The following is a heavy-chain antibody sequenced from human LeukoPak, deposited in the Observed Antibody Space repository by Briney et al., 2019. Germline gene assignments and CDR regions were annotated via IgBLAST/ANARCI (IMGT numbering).Heavy chain of an antibody. CDR3: ARPNSGWYGYFDY. CDR1: GASISSYY. Sequence: PSETLSLTCTVSGASISSYYWSWIRQHPGKGLEWIGYIYYSGSTNYNPSLKSRVTISLDTSKNQFSLKLSSASAADTAVYYCARPNSGWYGYFDYWGQGTLVTVSS. V-gene: IGHV4-59*08. CDR2: IYYSGST. D-gene: IGHD6-19*01. J-gene: IGHJ4*02.